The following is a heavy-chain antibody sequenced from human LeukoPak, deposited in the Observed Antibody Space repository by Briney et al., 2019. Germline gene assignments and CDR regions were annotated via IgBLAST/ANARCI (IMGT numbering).Heavy chain of an antibody. D-gene: IGHD3-16*01. CDR2: ISANSGNT. J-gene: IGHJ4*02. CDR1: GYSFTRNG. Sequence: ASVKASCKPSGYSFTRNGISWVRQAPGQGLEWMAWISANSGNTNYAQNFQDRVTLTTDTSTSTAYMELRSLRSDDTAVYYCARDVNYAFDYWGQGTLVTVSS. V-gene: IGHV1-18*01. CDR3: ARDVNYAFDY.